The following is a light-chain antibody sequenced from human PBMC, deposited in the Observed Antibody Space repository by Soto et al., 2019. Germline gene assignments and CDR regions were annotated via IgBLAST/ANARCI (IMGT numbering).Light chain of an antibody. CDR3: CSYAGSYTYV. V-gene: IGLV2-11*01. J-gene: IGLJ1*01. CDR1: SSDVGGYNF. CDR2: NVI. Sequence: QSVLTQPRSVSGSPGQSVTISCTGTSSDVGGYNFVSWYQHHPGKAPKLMIYNVIQRPSGVPDRFSASKSGNTASLTISGLQAEDEADYYRCSYAGSYTYVFGTGTQLTVL.